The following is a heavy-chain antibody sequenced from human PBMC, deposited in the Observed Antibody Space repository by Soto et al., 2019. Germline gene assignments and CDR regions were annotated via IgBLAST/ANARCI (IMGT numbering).Heavy chain of an antibody. J-gene: IGHJ4*02. D-gene: IGHD2-2*02. Sequence: PSQTLSLTCAISGDSVSSNSAAWNWIRQSPSRGLEWLGRTYYRSKWYNDYAVSVKSRITINPDTSKNQFSLQLNSVTPEDTAVYYCARDDNRYCSSTSCYNFDYCGQGTLVTVSS. CDR2: TYYRSKWYN. CDR1: GDSVSSNSAA. V-gene: IGHV6-1*01. CDR3: ARDDNRYCSSTSCYNFDY.